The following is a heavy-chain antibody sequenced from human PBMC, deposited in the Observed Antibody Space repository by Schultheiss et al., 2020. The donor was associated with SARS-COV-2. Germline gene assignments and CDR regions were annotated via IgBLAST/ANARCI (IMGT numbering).Heavy chain of an antibody. J-gene: IGHJ4*02. CDR3: ARGRELERRNVLDY. Sequence: GGSLRLSCAASGFTFSSYAMSWVRQAPGKGLEWVSAISGSGGSTYYADSVKGRFTISRDNSKNTLYLQMNSLRAEDTAVYYCARGRELERRNVLDYWGQGTLVTVSS. V-gene: IGHV3-23*01. D-gene: IGHD1-1*01. CDR2: ISGSGGST. CDR1: GFTFSSYA.